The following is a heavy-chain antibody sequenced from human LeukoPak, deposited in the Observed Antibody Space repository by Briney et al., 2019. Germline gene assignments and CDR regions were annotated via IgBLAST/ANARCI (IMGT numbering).Heavy chain of an antibody. CDR1: GFTFDDYA. V-gene: IGHV3-9*03. Sequence: PGRSLRLSCAASGFTFDDYAMHWVRQAPGKGLEWVSGISWNSGSIGYADSVKGRFPISRDNAKNSLYLQMNSLRAEDMALYYCAKDRDQLLSSAFDIWGQGTMVTVSS. J-gene: IGHJ3*02. CDR2: ISWNSGSI. CDR3: AKDRDQLLSSAFDI. D-gene: IGHD2-2*01.